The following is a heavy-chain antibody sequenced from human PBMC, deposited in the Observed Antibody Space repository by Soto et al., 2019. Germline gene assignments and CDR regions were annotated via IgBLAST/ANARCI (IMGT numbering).Heavy chain of an antibody. V-gene: IGHV5-51*01. CDR3: ARPIYYYDSSGYNWFDP. CDR1: GYSFTSYW. J-gene: IGHJ5*02. CDR2: IYPGDSDT. Sequence: GESLKISCKGSGYSFTSYWIGWVRQMPGKGLEWMGIIYPGDSDTRYSPSFQGQVTISADKSISTAYLQWSSLKASDTAMYYCARPIYYYDSSGYNWFDPWGQGTLVTVSS. D-gene: IGHD3-22*01.